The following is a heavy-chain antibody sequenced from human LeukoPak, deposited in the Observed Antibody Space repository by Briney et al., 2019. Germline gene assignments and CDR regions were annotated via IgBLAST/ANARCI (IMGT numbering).Heavy chain of an antibody. CDR3: ARVERGYYYGSGSYYGGFDY. D-gene: IGHD3-10*01. Sequence: PSETLSLTCAVYGGPFTTYHWSWIRQPPGKGLEWIGDIYHTGSTTYNPSLKSRVTISIDQSKNQFSLKLSSVTAADTAVYYCARVERGYYYGSGSYYGGFDYWGQGTLVTVSS. J-gene: IGHJ4*02. V-gene: IGHV4-34*01. CDR1: GGPFTTYH. CDR2: IYHTGST.